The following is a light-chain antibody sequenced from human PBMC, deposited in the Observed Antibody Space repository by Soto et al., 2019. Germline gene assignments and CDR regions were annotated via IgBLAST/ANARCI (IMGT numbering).Light chain of an antibody. CDR1: QSVDTTY. V-gene: IGKV3-20*01. J-gene: IGKJ5*01. CDR3: QQSGGSPPLT. CDR2: GAS. Sequence: EIVLTQYPGTLSLSPGERATLSCRASQSVDTTYLAWFQHKPGQAPRLLIYGASRRATGIQNRFSVIGSGTDFALTIRGLEPEEIAVYYCQQSGGSPPLTFGQGKRLEMK.